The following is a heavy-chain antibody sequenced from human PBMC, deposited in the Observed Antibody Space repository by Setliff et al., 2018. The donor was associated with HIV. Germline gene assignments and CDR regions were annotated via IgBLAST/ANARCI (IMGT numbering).Heavy chain of an antibody. CDR1: GFTFSTSN. CDR3: ARAQDVWGSYRYTNYYYYMDV. J-gene: IGHJ6*03. CDR2: ISSSSTYV. Sequence: PGGSLRLSCAASGFTFSTSNMNWVRQAPGKGLEWVSSISSSSTYVCYADSVKGRFTVSRDNAKNSLYLHTNSLRAEDTAVYYCARAQDVWGSYRYTNYYYYMDVWGKGTTVTVSS. V-gene: IGHV3-21*01. D-gene: IGHD3-16*02.